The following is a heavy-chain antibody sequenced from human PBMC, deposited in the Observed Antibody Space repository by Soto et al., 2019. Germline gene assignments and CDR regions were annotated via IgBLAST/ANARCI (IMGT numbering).Heavy chain of an antibody. CDR1: GFTFSSFG. J-gene: IGHJ4*02. V-gene: IGHV3-30*18. D-gene: IGHD3-16*01. CDR2: VSNDVTNK. CDR3: AKVGDADNSVLDY. Sequence: QVQLVESGGGVVQPGRSLRLSCAASGFTFSSFGMHWVRQAPGKGLEWVAVVSNDVTNKYYADSVKGRFTISRDNSKNTLYLQMNGLRAEDTAVYYCAKVGDADNSVLDYWGQGAMVTVSS.